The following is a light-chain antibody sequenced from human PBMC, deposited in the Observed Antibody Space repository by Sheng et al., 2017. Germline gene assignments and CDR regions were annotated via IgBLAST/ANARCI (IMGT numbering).Light chain of an antibody. CDR1: QSVSKY. V-gene: IGKV3-11*01. CDR3: LQRSDWPGFS. J-gene: IGKJ2*03. CDR2: DVS. Sequence: EVVLTQSPATLSLSPGDSVTLSCRASQSVSKYLAWYQQQPGQAPSLLIHDVSNRATGVSSRFSGSGSGTDFTLTISSLEPEDFAVYYCLQRSDWPGFSFGQGTRLEIQ.